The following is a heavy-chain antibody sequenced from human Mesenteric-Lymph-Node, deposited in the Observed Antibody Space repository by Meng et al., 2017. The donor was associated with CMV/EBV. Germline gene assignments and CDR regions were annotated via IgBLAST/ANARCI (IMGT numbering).Heavy chain of an antibody. CDR1: GDSISNSTYY. CDR3: ARRGNYDSDYSEY. V-gene: IGHV4-39*01. D-gene: IGHD3-22*01. J-gene: IGHJ4*02. CDR2: VHHSGTT. Sequence: QLQLQESGPGLVKPSETLSLSCIVSGDSISNSTYYWTWIRQPQGKGLEWIGSVHHSGTTYYNPSLKGRLTISVDTSANLFSLRLTTVTAADTATYYCARRGNYDSDYSEYWGQGTLVTVSS.